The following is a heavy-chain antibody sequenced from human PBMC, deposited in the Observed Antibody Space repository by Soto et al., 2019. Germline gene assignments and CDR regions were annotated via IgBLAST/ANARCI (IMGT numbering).Heavy chain of an antibody. CDR3: AGDDVHGESLIGS. J-gene: IGHJ4*02. V-gene: IGHV4-39*02. D-gene: IGHD2-21*01. CDR2: IYYSGST. CDR1: GDCISRCTYY. Sequence: SETLSVKRPVAGDCISRCTYYCGWIRQPPGKGLEWIGSIYYSGSTYYNPSLKSRVTISVDTSKNQFSLKLSSVTAADTAVYYCAGDDVHGESLIGSWGLESLV.